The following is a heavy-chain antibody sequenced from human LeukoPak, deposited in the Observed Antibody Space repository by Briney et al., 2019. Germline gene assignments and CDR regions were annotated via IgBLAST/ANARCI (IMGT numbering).Heavy chain of an antibody. CDR3: AKDQRFALSNYDY. CDR2: ISGSGGST. J-gene: IGHJ4*02. D-gene: IGHD2/OR15-2a*01. V-gene: IGHV3-23*01. CDR1: GFTFSSYA. Sequence: GGSLRLSCAASGFTFSSYAMSWVRQAPGKGLEWVSGISGSGGSTYYADSVKGRFTISRDNSNNTLYLQMTSLRAEDTAVYYCAKDQRFALSNYDYWGQGILVTVSS.